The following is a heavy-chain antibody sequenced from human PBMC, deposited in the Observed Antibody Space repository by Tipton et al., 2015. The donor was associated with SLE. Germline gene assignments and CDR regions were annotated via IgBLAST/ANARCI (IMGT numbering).Heavy chain of an antibody. CDR3: ARSGGMAYFDY. Sequence: SLRLSCVASGFTVSSNYMSWVRQAPGKGLEWVSVIYSGGSTYYADSVKGRFTISRDNSKNTLYLQMNSLRAEDTAVYYCARSGGMAYFDYWGQGTLVTVSS. D-gene: IGHD1-26*01. V-gene: IGHV3-66*01. CDR1: GFTVSSNY. CDR2: IYSGGST. J-gene: IGHJ4*02.